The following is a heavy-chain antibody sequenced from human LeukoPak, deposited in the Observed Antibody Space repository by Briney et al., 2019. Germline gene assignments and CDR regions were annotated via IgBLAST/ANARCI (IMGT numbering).Heavy chain of an antibody. J-gene: IGHJ5*02. Sequence: PGGSLRLSCAASGFTFSSYWMSWVRQAPGKGLEWVANIKQDGSEKYYVDSVKGRFTISRDNAKNSLYLQMNSLRAEDTAVYYCARMIAAAGNVNWFDPWGQGTLVIVSS. CDR2: IKQDGSEK. D-gene: IGHD6-13*01. V-gene: IGHV3-7*01. CDR3: ARMIAAAGNVNWFDP. CDR1: GFTFSSYW.